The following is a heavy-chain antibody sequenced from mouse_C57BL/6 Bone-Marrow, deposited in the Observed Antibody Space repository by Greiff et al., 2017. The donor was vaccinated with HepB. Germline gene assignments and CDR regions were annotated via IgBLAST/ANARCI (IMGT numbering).Heavy chain of an antibody. V-gene: IGHV5-16*01. J-gene: IGHJ2*01. CDR3: ARVGLLSLFDS. Sequence: EVQVVESEGGLVQPGSSMKLSCTASGFTFSDYYMAWVRQVPEKGLEWVANINYDGSSTYYLDSLKSRFIISRDNAKNILYLQMSSLKSEDTATYYCARVGLLSLFDSWGQGTTLTVSS. CDR2: INYDGSST. D-gene: IGHD1-1*01. CDR1: GFTFSDYY.